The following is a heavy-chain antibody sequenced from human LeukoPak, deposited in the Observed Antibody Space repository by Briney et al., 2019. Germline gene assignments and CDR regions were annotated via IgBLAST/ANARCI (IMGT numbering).Heavy chain of an antibody. CDR2: IIRKTDGGTT. D-gene: IGHD3/OR15-3a*01. J-gene: IGHJ4*01. CDR3: ATDSYDL. V-gene: IGHV3-15*01. CDR1: GFTLSSYW. Sequence: PGGSLRLSCAPSGFTLSSYWMHWVPQAPGKQLEWVGRIIRKTDGGTTDYAAPVKGRFSISRDDSKNTLYLQMNNLKTEDTAVYYCATDSYDLWGHGTLVLVSS.